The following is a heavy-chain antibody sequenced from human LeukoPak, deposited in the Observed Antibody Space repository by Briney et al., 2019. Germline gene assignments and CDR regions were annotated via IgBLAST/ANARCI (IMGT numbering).Heavy chain of an antibody. D-gene: IGHD3-22*01. J-gene: IGHJ3*02. CDR3: VSSSGAFDI. V-gene: IGHV4-4*02. Sequence: SETLSLTCAVXGXXXXXXXXXXXXXXXXXXGXXWXGXIYXXGSTNYTXSXKSRVTISVDKSKNQFSLKLSSXTAADTAVYYCVSSSGAFDIWGQGTMVTVSS. CDR1: GXXXXXXXX. CDR2: IYXXGST.